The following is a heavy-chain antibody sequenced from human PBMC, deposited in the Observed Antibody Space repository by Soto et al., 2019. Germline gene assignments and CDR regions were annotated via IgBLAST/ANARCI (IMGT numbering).Heavy chain of an antibody. CDR2: ISSSSSTI. J-gene: IGHJ3*02. Sequence: EVQLVESGGGLVQPGGSLRLSCTASGFTFSSYSMNWVRQAPGKGLEWVSYISSSSSTIYYADSVKGRFTISRDNAKNSVYLQMNSLRAEDTAVYYCARDKHAFDIWGQGTMVTVSS. V-gene: IGHV3-48*01. CDR3: ARDKHAFDI. CDR1: GFTFSSYS.